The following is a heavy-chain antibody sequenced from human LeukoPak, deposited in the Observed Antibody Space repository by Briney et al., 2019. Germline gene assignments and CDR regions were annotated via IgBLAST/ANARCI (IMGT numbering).Heavy chain of an antibody. CDR3: ASYLVGAKRSFDY. Sequence: PGGSLRLSCAASGFTFSSYAMHWVRQAPGKGLEWVAVISYDGSNKYYADSVKGRFTISRDNSKNTLYLQMNSLRAEDTAVYYCASYLVGAKRSFDYWGQGTLVTVSS. J-gene: IGHJ4*02. D-gene: IGHD1-26*01. CDR1: GFTFSSYA. V-gene: IGHV3-30*04. CDR2: ISYDGSNK.